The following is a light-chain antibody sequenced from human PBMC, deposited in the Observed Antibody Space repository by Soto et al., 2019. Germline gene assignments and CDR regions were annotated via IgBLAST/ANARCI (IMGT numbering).Light chain of an antibody. CDR2: EVT. J-gene: IGLJ2*01. Sequence: QSVLTQPASVSGSPGQSITISCSGTSSDVGAHDFVSWYQHHPDKAPKVIIFEVTKRPSGVSDRFSGSKTGNTASLTISGLQAVDEADYYCNSYTLSKTVIFGGGTKVTVL. CDR3: NSYTLSKTVI. CDR1: SSDVGAHDF. V-gene: IGLV2-14*01.